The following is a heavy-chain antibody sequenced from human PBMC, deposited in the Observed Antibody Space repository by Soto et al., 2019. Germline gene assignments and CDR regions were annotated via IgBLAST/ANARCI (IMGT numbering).Heavy chain of an antibody. CDR2: MNPNKGGT. CDR1: GYSCTSYD. J-gene: IGHJ6*03. V-gene: IGHV1-8*01. Sequence: ASVKVSCKASGYSCTSYDITWVRQATGQGLEWMGWMNPNKGGTGYAQKFQGRVTLTRDTSISTAYMELSSLISEDTAVYYCARGPDHGGFPGNYFYSMDVWGKGTTVTVSS. D-gene: IGHD4-17*01. CDR3: ARGPDHGGFPGNYFYSMDV.